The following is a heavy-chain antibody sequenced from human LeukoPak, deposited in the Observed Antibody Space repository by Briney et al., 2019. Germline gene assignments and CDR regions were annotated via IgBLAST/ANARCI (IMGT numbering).Heavy chain of an antibody. J-gene: IGHJ6*03. CDR3: ARRYGYCSGGRCNDVRYYYYYMDV. Sequence: PSETLSLTCTVSGYSISSGYYWGWIRQPPGKGLEWIGYIYASGSTNYNPSLKSRVTMSVDTSKRQFSLKLSSVTAADTAVYYCARRYGYCSGGRCNDVRYYYYYMDVWGKGTTVTVSS. D-gene: IGHD2-15*01. V-gene: IGHV4-38-2*02. CDR1: GYSISSGYY. CDR2: IYASGST.